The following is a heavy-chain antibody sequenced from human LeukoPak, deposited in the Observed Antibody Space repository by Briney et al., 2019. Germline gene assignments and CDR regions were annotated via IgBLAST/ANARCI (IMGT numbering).Heavy chain of an antibody. D-gene: IGHD4-17*01. V-gene: IGHV4-59*08. CDR3: AGSTVTRPLGSFDY. CDR1: GGSISSYY. CDR2: FYYSGRT. J-gene: IGHJ4*02. Sequence: PSETLSLTCTVSGGSISSYYWSWIRQPPGKGLEWIGYFYYSGRTNYNPSLKSRVTISLDTSKNQFSLKLSSVTAADTAVYYCAGSTVTRPLGSFDYWGQGTLVTVSS.